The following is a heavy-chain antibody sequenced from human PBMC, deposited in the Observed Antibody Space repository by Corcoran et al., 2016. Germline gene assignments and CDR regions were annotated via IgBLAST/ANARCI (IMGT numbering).Heavy chain of an antibody. D-gene: IGHD3-22*01. V-gene: IGHV5-51*01. J-gene: IGHJ4*02. CDR1: GYSFTSYW. CDR2: IYPGDSDT. CDR3: ASTYYYDSSGYGLYYFDY. Sequence: EVQLVQSGAEVKKPGESLKISCKGSGYSFTSYWIGWVRQMPGKGLEWMGIIYPGDSDTRYSPSFQGQVTISTDKSISTAYLQWSSLKASDTAMYYCASTYYYDSSGYGLYYFDYWGQGTLVTFSS.